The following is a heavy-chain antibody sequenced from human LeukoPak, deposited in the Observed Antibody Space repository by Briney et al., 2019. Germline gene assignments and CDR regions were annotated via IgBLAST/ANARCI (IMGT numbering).Heavy chain of an antibody. V-gene: IGHV3-23*01. J-gene: IGHJ6*03. D-gene: IGHD5-12*01. Sequence: GGSLRLSCAASGFTFSSYAVSWVRQAPGKGLEWVSDISVSGGSTYYADSVKGRFTISRDNAKNSLYLQMNSLRAEDMALYYCAKGNAPYVDIVAQGYMDVWGKGTTVTVSS. CDR2: ISVSGGST. CDR1: GFTFSSYA. CDR3: AKGNAPYVDIVAQGYMDV.